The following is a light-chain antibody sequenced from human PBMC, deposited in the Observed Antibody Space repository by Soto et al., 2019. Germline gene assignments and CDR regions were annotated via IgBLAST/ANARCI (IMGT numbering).Light chain of an antibody. CDR1: ISDVGGYNY. Sequence: QAPVTQTAAVSGSPGQSITISCTGTISDVGGYNYVSWYQQHPGKAPKLMIYEVSNRPSGVSNRFSGSKSGNTASLTISGLQAEDEADYYRSSYTSSSTYVFGTGTKVTVL. CDR2: EVS. J-gene: IGLJ1*01. V-gene: IGLV2-14*01. CDR3: SSYTSSSTYV.